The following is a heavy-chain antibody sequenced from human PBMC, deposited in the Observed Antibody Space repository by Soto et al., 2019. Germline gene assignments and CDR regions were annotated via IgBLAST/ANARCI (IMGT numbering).Heavy chain of an antibody. Sequence: SETLSLTCTVSGGSISSYYWSWIRQPAGKGLEWIGRIYTSGSTNYNPSLKSRVTMSVDTSKNQFSLKLSSVTAADTAVYYCARDKGSSGWHGSVNWFDPWGPGTLLTVSS. CDR2: IYTSGST. CDR1: GGSISSYY. V-gene: IGHV4-4*07. D-gene: IGHD6-19*01. CDR3: ARDKGSSGWHGSVNWFDP. J-gene: IGHJ5*02.